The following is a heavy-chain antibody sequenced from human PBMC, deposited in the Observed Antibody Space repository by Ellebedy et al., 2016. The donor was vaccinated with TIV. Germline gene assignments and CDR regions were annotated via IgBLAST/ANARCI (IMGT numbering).Heavy chain of an antibody. V-gene: IGHV3-7*01. D-gene: IGHD2-21*01. CDR3: ARDPGGGGDFGDNWFDP. J-gene: IGHJ5*02. Sequence: GGSLRLSCAASGFNFRSYWMTWVRQAPGKGLEWVAKIRQEGDEIYYVESVKGRFTISRDNAKNSLFLQMNSLTAEDTAVYYCARDPGGGGDFGDNWFDPWGQGTLVAV. CDR1: GFNFRSYW. CDR2: IRQEGDEI.